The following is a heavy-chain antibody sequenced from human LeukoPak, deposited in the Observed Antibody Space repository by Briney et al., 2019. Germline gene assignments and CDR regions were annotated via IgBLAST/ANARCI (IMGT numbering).Heavy chain of an antibody. J-gene: IGHJ5*02. D-gene: IGHD3-22*01. CDR3: ARNLYYYDSSGYYGWFDP. Sequence: SETLSLTCTVSGGSISSSSYYWGWIRQPPGKGLEWIGSIYYSGSTYYNPSLKSRVTISVDTSKNQFSLKLSPVTAADTAVYYCARNLYYYDSSGYYGWFDPWGQGTLVTVSS. CDR1: GGSISSSSYY. CDR2: IYYSGST. V-gene: IGHV4-39*07.